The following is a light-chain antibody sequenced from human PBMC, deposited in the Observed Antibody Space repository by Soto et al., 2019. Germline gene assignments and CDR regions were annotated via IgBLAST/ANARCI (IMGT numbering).Light chain of an antibody. V-gene: IGKV1-8*01. Sequence: AIRMTQSPSSLSASTGDRVTITCRASLGISSYLAWYQQKPGKAPKLLIYAASTLQSGVPSRFSGSGSGTDFTLTISCLQSEDFATYYCQPYYSYPPTFGQGTKVEIK. CDR3: QPYYSYPPT. J-gene: IGKJ1*01. CDR1: LGISSY. CDR2: AAS.